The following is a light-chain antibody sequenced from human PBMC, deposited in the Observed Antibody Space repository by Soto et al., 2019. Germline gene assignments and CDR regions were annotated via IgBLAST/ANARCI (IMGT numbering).Light chain of an antibody. Sequence: DIEMTQSPCSVSASLGETITVXFRASQSISSSLNWFQHSPGQPPKLLLFAASNLHAGVPPRFSGSGSGTSFSLTIRSLQPEYFATYYCQQSFNLPRTFGPGTKVDIK. CDR3: QQSFNLPRT. V-gene: IGKV1-39*01. J-gene: IGKJ1*01. CDR1: QSISSS. CDR2: AAS.